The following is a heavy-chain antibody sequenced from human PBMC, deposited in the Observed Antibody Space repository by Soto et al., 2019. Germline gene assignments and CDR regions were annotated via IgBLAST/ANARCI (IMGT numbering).Heavy chain of an antibody. D-gene: IGHD2-15*01. V-gene: IGHV3-23*01. CDR1: GFTFNTYA. J-gene: IGHJ4*02. CDR3: ATRHLSYCSGGTCNPFDF. Sequence: EVQLLESGGGLVQPGGSLRLSCAASGFTFNTYAMNWVRQAPGKGLEWVSTISVSGDSAYFADSVRGRFTLSRENSKNTVYLQMNSLRADDTAMYYCATRHLSYCSGGTCNPFDFWGQGTLVTVSS. CDR2: ISVSGDSA.